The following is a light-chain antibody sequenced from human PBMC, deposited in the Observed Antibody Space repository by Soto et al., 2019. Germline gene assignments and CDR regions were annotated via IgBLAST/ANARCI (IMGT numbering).Light chain of an antibody. CDR2: DVS. Sequence: QSALTQPASVAGSPGQSITISRTGTSSDVGGYNYVSWYQQHPGKAPKLMIYDVSNRPSGVSNRFSGSKSGNTASLTISGLQAEDEADYYCSSYTSSSTMVFGGGTKLTV. J-gene: IGLJ2*01. V-gene: IGLV2-14*01. CDR1: SSDVGGYNY. CDR3: SSYTSSSTMV.